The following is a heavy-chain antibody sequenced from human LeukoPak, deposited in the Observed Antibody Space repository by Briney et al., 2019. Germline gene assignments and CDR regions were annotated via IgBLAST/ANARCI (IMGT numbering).Heavy chain of an antibody. CDR3: AKDRSSRYDFWSGSFSHYYYYYMDV. CDR2: ISGGSA. D-gene: IGHD3-3*01. J-gene: IGHJ6*03. CDR1: GFTFSSYA. V-gene: IGHV3-23*01. Sequence: GGSLRLSCAASGFTFSSYAMSWVRQAPGKGLEWVSAISGGSADYEYSVKVRFSISIDNSKNTQYLQMNSHRAEDTAVYYCAKDRSSRYDFWSGSFSHYYYYYMDVWGKGTTVTVSS.